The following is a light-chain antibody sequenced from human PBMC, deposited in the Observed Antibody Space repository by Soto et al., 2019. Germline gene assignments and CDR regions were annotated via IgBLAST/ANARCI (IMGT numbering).Light chain of an antibody. J-gene: IGLJ1*01. CDR3: SSYTVSSTLYV. V-gene: IGLV2-14*01. CDR1: SSDVGTYNY. Sequence: QSALTQPASVSGSPGQSITISCTGTSSDVGTYNYVSWYQQHPGKAPKVMIYEVTYRPSGVSNRFSGSKSGNTASLTISGLQAEDEAEYYCSSYTVSSTLYVFGTGTKVTVL. CDR2: EVT.